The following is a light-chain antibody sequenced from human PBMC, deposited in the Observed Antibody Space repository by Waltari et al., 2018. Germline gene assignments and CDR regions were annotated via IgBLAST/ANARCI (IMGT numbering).Light chain of an antibody. V-gene: IGLV3-1*01. CDR1: KLGDKF. J-gene: IGLJ2*01. CDR3: QAWDSSTGV. Sequence: GQTTSITCSGDKLGDKFASWYQQKPGQSPFLVIYQYTNRPPGIPERFSGSNSGNSATLTISETQPMDEADYYCQAWDSSTGVFGGGTKLTVL. CDR2: QYT.